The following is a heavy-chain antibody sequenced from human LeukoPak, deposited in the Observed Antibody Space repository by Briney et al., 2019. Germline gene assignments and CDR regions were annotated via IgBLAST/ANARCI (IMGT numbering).Heavy chain of an antibody. J-gene: IGHJ3*02. CDR1: GFTVSNYE. Sequence: GSLRLSCAASGFTVSNYEINWVRQAPGKGLEWVSYISTSGRTIYYADSVKGRFIISRDNAKNSLYLQMNSLRAEDTAVYYCARLRIGLGAFDIWGQGTTVTVSS. CDR3: ARLRIGLGAFDI. D-gene: IGHD3/OR15-3a*01. CDR2: ISTSGRTI. V-gene: IGHV3-48*03.